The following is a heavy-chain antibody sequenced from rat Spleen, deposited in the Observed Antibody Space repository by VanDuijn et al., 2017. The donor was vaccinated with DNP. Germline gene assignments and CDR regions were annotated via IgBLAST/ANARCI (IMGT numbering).Heavy chain of an antibody. Sequence: EVQLQESGPGLVKPSQSLSLTCSVTGYSITSNFWGWIRKFPGNKMEWIGHISYSGSASFNPSLKSRISITRDTSKNQFFLQFNSLTTEDTATYYCARLRLEWEVRAMDAWGQGTSVTVSS. CDR2: ISYSGSA. CDR1: GYSITSNF. CDR3: ARLRLEWEVRAMDA. D-gene: IGHD1-1*01. V-gene: IGHV3-1*01. J-gene: IGHJ4*01.